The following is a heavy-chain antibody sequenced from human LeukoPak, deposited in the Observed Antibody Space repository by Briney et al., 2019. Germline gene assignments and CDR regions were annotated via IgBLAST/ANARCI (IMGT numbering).Heavy chain of an antibody. CDR2: IYYSGST. CDR1: GGSISNYY. V-gene: IGHV4-59*01. Sequence: PSETLSLTCTVAGGSISNYYWSWIRQPPGKGLEWIGYIYYSGSTYYNPSLKSRATISVNTSKNQFSLKLSSVTAADTAVYYCAGWPYCSGANCARDYWGQGTLVTVSS. D-gene: IGHD2-15*01. CDR3: AGWPYCSGANCARDY. J-gene: IGHJ4*02.